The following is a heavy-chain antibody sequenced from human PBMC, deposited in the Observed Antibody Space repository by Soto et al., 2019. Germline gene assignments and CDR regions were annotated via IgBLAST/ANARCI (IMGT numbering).Heavy chain of an antibody. V-gene: IGHV1-46*01. CDR1: GYTYTNYY. CDR2: IDPSGGST. CDR3: AKTYGFLGGYSFDS. Sequence: QVQLVPSGAEVKKPGASVKVSCEASGYTYTNYYIHWVREAPGQRLECKVVIDPSGGSTRYAQKYQGRVTMTRETSTSTVYMELSSVRSEDTAVYYCAKTYGFLGGYSFDSWGQGTLFPVSS. J-gene: IGHJ4*02. D-gene: IGHD3-16*01.